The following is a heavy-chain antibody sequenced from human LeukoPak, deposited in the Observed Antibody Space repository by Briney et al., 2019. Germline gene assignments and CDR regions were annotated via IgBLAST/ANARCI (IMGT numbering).Heavy chain of an antibody. Sequence: GESLKISCKGSGYSFTSYWIGWVRQMPGKGLEWMGTIYPGDSDTTYSPAFQGQVTISADKSITTAYLQWNSLKASDSGMYFCARRGYCGGGTCYGATLEYWGQGTLVTVSS. CDR2: IYPGDSDT. CDR1: GYSFTSYW. CDR3: ARRGYCGGGTCYGATLEY. V-gene: IGHV5-51*01. J-gene: IGHJ4*02. D-gene: IGHD2-15*01.